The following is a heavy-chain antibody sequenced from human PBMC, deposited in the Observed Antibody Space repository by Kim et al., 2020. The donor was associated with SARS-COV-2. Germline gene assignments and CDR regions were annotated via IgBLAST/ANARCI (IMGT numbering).Heavy chain of an antibody. Sequence: GESLKISCKGSGYSFTSYWIGWVRQMPGKGLEWMGIINPGDPDTRYSPSFQGQVTISDDKSISTAYLQWSSLKASDTAMYYCARHGRSMVRGVRGSWFDPWGQGTLITVSS. CDR1: GYSFTSYW. CDR2: INPGDPDT. J-gene: IGHJ5*02. D-gene: IGHD3-10*01. CDR3: ARHGRSMVRGVRGSWFDP. V-gene: IGHV5-51*01.